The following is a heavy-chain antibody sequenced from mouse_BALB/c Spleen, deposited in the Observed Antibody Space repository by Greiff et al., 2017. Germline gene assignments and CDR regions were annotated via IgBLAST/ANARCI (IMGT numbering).Heavy chain of an antibody. J-gene: IGHJ3*01. D-gene: IGHD2-1*01. V-gene: IGHV5-6-5*01. CDR2: ISSGGST. CDR3: AREGYGNSLFAY. CDR1: GFTFSSSA. Sequence: EVMLVESGGGLVKPGGSLKLSCAASGFTFSSSAMSWVRQTPEKRLEWVASISSGGSTYYPDSVKGRFTISRDNAKNTLYLQMSSLKSEDTAMYYCAREGYGNSLFAYWGQGTLVTVSA.